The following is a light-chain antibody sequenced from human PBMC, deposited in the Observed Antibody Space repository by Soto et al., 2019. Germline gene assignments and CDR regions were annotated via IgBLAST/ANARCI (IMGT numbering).Light chain of an antibody. CDR1: QSVSSSY. Sequence: EIVLTQSPGTLSLSPGERATLSCRASQSVSSSYLAWYQKKPGQAPRLLIYGASNRATGIPDRFSGSGSGKDFTLTISRLEPEDFAVYYCQQYGSSPLLSFGGGTKVEIK. CDR2: GAS. V-gene: IGKV3-20*01. CDR3: QQYGSSPLLS. J-gene: IGKJ4*01.